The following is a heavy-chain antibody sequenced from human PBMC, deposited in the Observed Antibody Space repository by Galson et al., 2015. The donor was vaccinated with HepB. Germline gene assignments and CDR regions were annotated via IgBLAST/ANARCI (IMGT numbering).Heavy chain of an antibody. J-gene: IGHJ3*02. CDR1: GFTFGDYY. V-gene: IGHV3-11*01. CDR3: ARDHGEYCGGDCSSGAFDI. Sequence: SLRLSCAASGFTFGDYYMSWIRQAPGKGLEWVSYISSSGSTIYYADSVKGRFTISRDNAKNSLYLQMNSLRAEDTAVYYCARDHGEYCGGDCSSGAFDIWGQGTMVTVSS. CDR2: ISSSGSTI. D-gene: IGHD2-21*02.